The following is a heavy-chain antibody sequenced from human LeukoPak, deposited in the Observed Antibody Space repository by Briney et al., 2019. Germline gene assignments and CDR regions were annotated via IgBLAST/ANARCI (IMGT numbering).Heavy chain of an antibody. J-gene: IGHJ4*02. CDR2: IYYSGST. V-gene: IGHV4-31*11. CDR3: ARDVRSGYYSAYFDY. D-gene: IGHD3-22*01. CDR1: GGSFSGYY. Sequence: SETLSLTCAVYGGSFSGYYWSWIRQHPGKGLEWIGYIYYSGSTYYNPSLKSRVTISVDTSKNQFSLKLSSVTAADTAVYYCARDVRSGYYSAYFDYWGQGTLVTVSS.